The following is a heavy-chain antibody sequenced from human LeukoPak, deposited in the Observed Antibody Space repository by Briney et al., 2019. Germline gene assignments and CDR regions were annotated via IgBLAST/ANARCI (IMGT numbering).Heavy chain of an antibody. V-gene: IGHV4-59*01. D-gene: IGHD4-11*01. Sequence: KPSETLSLTCTVSGGSISSYYWSWIRQPPGKGLEWIGYIYYSGSTNYNPSLKSRVTISVDTSKNQFSLKLSSVTAADTAVYYCARVPYSNYGYYYYMDVWGKGTTVTVSS. J-gene: IGHJ6*03. CDR2: IYYSGST. CDR1: GGSISSYY. CDR3: ARVPYSNYGYYYYMDV.